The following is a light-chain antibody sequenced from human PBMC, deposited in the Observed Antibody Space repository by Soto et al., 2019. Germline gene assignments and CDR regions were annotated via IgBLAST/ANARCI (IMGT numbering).Light chain of an antibody. CDR3: QQYNSYSPT. CDR2: DAS. CDR1: QGISSY. V-gene: IGKV1-5*01. Sequence: DIPITHSPSSPSASVGDRVTTPCRASQGISSYLNWYQQKPGKAPILMIYDASSLESGVPSRFSGSGSGTEFTLTISSLQPDDVATYYCQQYNSYSPTFGQGTKVDIK. J-gene: IGKJ1*01.